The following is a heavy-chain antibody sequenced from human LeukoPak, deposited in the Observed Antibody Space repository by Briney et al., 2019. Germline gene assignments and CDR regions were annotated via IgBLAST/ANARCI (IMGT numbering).Heavy chain of an antibody. CDR3: ARGYDSNYVPYNWFDP. CDR1: GYSISSGYY. J-gene: IGHJ5*02. D-gene: IGHD4-11*01. V-gene: IGHV4-38-2*02. Sequence: KPSETLSLTCPVSGYSISSGYYWGWLRQPPRKGLAWIESIYHSGSTYYNPSLTSRVTISVDTSKTQFPLKLSSVTAADTAVYYCARGYDSNYVPYNWFDPWGQGTLVTVSS. CDR2: IYHSGST.